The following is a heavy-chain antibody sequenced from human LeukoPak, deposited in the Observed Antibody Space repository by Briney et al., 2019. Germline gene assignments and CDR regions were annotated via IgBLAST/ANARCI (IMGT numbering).Heavy chain of an antibody. CDR2: ISSSSSYI. Sequence: PGGSLRLSCAASGFTFSSYSMNWVRQAPGKGLEWVSSISSSSSYIYYADSVKGRFTISRDNSKNTVYLQMNSLRAEDTAVYYCAKGRSSSIAAAGYYFDYWGQGTLVTVSS. D-gene: IGHD6-13*01. CDR1: GFTFSSYS. V-gene: IGHV3-21*04. CDR3: AKGRSSSIAAAGYYFDY. J-gene: IGHJ4*02.